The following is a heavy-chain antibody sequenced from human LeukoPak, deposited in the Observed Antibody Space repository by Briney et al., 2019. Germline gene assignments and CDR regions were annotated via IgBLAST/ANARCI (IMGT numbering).Heavy chain of an antibody. Sequence: GGSLRLSCAASGFTFSSYAMHWVRQAPGKGLEWVAVISYDGSNKYYADSVKGRFTISRDNSKNTLYLQTNGLRAEDTAVYYCATPERSDTSGYYYWGQGTLVTVSS. V-gene: IGHV3-30*14. D-gene: IGHD3-22*01. CDR3: ATPERSDTSGYYY. J-gene: IGHJ4*02. CDR2: ISYDGSNK. CDR1: GFTFSSYA.